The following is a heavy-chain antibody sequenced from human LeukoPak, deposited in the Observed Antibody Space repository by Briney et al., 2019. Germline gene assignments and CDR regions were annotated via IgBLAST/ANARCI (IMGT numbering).Heavy chain of an antibody. Sequence: GGSLRLSCAAPGFTFSSYWMHWVRQAPGKGLVWVSRIASDGSTVYSDSVKGRFTISRDNAKDTVYLQMNSLRVEDTAVYYCIGSGGWPGYWGQGTLVTVSS. J-gene: IGHJ4*02. CDR3: IGSGGWPGY. CDR2: IASDGST. D-gene: IGHD1-26*01. V-gene: IGHV3-74*01. CDR1: GFTFSSYW.